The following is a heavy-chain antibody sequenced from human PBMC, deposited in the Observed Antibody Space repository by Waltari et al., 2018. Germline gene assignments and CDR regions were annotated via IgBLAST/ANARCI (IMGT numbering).Heavy chain of an antibody. V-gene: IGHV4-39*07. CDR3: VRDRGLRTFFDH. J-gene: IGHJ4*02. Sequence: QVQLQESGPGLVKPSKTLSLTCSVSGGSITRRVYYGGWIRQPPGKGLEYIGSIYYDGTAFYNPSLKTPVTISVDTSYNQFSLKMKSVTAADTAMYFCVRDRGLRTFFDHWGQGTLVTVSS. D-gene: IGHD4-17*01. CDR1: GGSITRRVYY. CDR2: IYYDGTA.